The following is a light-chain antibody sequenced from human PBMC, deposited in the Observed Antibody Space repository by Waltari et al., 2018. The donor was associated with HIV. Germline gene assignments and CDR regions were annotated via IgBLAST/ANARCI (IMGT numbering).Light chain of an antibody. J-gene: IGLJ2*01. CDR1: SSNIGAGYD. CDR3: QSYDSSLTGSV. V-gene: IGLV1-40*01. Sequence: QSVLTQPPSVSGAPGQRVTISCTGSSSNIGAGYDVHWYQQVPGTAPKLLIYGNNKRPSGVPDRFSASKSGASPSLAITGLQAEDEADYYCQSYDSSLTGSVFGGGTKLTVL. CDR2: GNN.